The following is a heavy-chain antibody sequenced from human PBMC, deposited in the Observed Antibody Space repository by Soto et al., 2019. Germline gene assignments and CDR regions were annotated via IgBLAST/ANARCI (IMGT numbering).Heavy chain of an antibody. J-gene: IGHJ5*02. Sequence: EVQLLESGGGVVQPGGSLRLSCAASGFTFRSYAMSCVRQAPGKRMECGSGNSGRGGRSFDADSVNGRFTISRANSKHTLYLQMNCLRAEDTAVYYFAKDLNYDFWSGSNNWFDPWGQGTLVTVSS. CDR3: AKDLNYDFWSGSNNWFDP. CDR2: NSGRGGRS. CDR1: GFTFRSYA. D-gene: IGHD3-3*01. V-gene: IGHV3-23*01.